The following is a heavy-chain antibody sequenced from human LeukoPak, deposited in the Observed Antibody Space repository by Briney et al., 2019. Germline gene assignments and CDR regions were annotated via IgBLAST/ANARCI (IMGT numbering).Heavy chain of an antibody. J-gene: IGHJ4*02. CDR3: AREDGGH. CDR1: GGSISSSRYY. Sequence: PSETLSLTCTVSGGSISSSRYYWGWIRQPPGKGLEWIGEINHSGSTNYNPSLKSRVTISVDTSKNQFSLKLSSVTAADTAVYYCAREDGGHWGQGTLVTVSS. CDR2: INHSGST. V-gene: IGHV4-39*07. D-gene: IGHD4-23*01.